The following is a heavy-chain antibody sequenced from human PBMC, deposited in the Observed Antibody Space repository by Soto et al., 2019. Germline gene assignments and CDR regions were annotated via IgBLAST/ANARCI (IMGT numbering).Heavy chain of an antibody. CDR1: GGTFSSYA. J-gene: IGHJ4*02. V-gene: IGHV1-69*06. CDR3: ACDYVDIVATIMDY. CDR2: IIPIFGTA. Sequence: QVQLVQAGAEVKKPGSSVKVSCKASGGTFSSYAISWVRQAPGQGLEWMGGIIPIFGTANYAQKFQGRVTITADKSPSTAYMELSSLRSEDTAVYYCACDYVDIVATIMDYWGQGTLVTVSS. D-gene: IGHD5-12*01.